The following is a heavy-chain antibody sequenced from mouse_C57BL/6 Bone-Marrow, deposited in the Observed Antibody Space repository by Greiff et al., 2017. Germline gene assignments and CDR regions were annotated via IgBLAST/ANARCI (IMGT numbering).Heavy chain of an antibody. D-gene: IGHD2-3*01. CDR1: GFTFSSYT. CDR2: ISGGGGNT. V-gene: IGHV5-9*01. Sequence: EVKLVESGGGLVKPGGSLKLSCAASGFTFSSYTMSWVRQTPEKRLEWVATISGGGGNTYYPDSVKGRFTICRDNAKNTLYLQMSSLRSEDTGLYYCARHGWLLRDYWGKGTTLTVSS. CDR3: ARHGWLLRDY. J-gene: IGHJ2*01.